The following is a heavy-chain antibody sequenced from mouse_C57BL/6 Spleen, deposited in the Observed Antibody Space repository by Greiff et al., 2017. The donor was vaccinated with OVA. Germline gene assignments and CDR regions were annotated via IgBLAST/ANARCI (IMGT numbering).Heavy chain of an antibody. CDR3: ASDWDWYFDV. J-gene: IGHJ1*03. Sequence: QVQLQQPGAELVKPGASVKLSCKASGYTFTSYWMHWVKQRPGKGLEWIGMIHPNSGSTNYNEKFKSKATLTVDKSSSTAYMQLSSLTSEDSAVYYCASDWDWYFDVWGTGTTVTVSS. V-gene: IGHV1-64*01. D-gene: IGHD4-1*01. CDR1: GYTFTSYW. CDR2: IHPNSGST.